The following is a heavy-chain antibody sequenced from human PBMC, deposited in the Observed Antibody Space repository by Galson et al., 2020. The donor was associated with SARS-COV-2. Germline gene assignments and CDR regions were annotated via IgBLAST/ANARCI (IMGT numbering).Heavy chain of an antibody. D-gene: IGHD6-13*01. Sequence: QLGESLKISCAASGFTFGSSAMHWVRQAPGKGLEWLAIISYDGTTKYNSESVKGRFTISRDISKNTLYLQMNSLRPEDTAVYYCARETDDHTSSWFDSWGQGTLVTVSS. CDR2: ISYDGTTK. CDR3: ARETDDHTSSWFDS. J-gene: IGHJ5*01. V-gene: IGHV3-30*04. CDR1: GFTFGSSA.